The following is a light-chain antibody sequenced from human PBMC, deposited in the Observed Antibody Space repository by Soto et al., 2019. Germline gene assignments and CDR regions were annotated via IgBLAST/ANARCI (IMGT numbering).Light chain of an antibody. V-gene: IGLV2-14*03. Sequence: QSVLTQPSSVSGSPGQAHTISCTGTSSDVGGYDYVSWYQQHQGKAPKLMIYDVSNRPSGVYNRFSGSKSGNTASLTISGLQAEDEADYYCSSYTISHYLVVFGGGTQLTVL. CDR1: SSDVGGYDY. CDR2: DVS. J-gene: IGLJ2*01. CDR3: SSYTISHYLVV.